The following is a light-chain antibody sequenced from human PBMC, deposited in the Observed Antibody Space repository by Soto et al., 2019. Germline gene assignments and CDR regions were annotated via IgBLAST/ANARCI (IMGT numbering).Light chain of an antibody. CDR3: QQYDNWPWT. CDR1: QSVGSDY. J-gene: IGKJ1*01. CDR2: GAS. Sequence: EIVLTLSPGTLSLSPGERATLSCRASQSVGSDYLAWYQQKPGQAPRIRIFGASGRATDIPDRFSGSGSGTDFTLTISSLQSEEFAVYYCQQYDNWPWTFGQGTKVDI. V-gene: IGKV3-20*01.